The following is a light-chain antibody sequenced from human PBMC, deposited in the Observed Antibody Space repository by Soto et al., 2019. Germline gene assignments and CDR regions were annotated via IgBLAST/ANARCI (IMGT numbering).Light chain of an antibody. J-gene: IGKJ4*01. Sequence: EIVFTQSPGTLSLSPGERATLSCSASQSVSNNYLAWYQQKPGQAPRLLLYGASNRATAIPDTFSGSGSGTDFTLTISSLQSEDFAVYYCQQRSNWPPPLTFGGGTKVDIK. V-gene: IGKV3D-20*02. CDR1: QSVSNNY. CDR2: GAS. CDR3: QQRSNWPPPLT.